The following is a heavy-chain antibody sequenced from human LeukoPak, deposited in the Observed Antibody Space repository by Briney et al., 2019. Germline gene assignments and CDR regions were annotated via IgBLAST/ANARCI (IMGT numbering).Heavy chain of an antibody. Sequence: SETLSLTCSVSGGSINSSNDYCAWIRQPPWKGLEWIATVYYHGSTYYNPSLRSRCTIAVDTSKNQFSLKVVSVTAADTAVFYWARQGDRWIQSGFVGMDVWGQGTTVTVSS. CDR1: GGSINSSNDY. D-gene: IGHD5-24*01. CDR2: VYYHGST. CDR3: ARQGDRWIQSGFVGMDV. J-gene: IGHJ6*02. V-gene: IGHV4-39*01.